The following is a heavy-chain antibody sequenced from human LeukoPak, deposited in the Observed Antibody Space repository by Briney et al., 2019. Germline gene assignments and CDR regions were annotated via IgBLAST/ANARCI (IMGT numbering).Heavy chain of an antibody. CDR3: ARDGPYSSGWYESDY. Sequence: GGSLRLSCTASGFSFSSYVMHWVRQAPGKGLEWVAFISYDGNNKNYADSVKGRFTISRDNSRNTLYLQMNSLRAEDTAVYYCARDGPYSSGWYESDYWGQGTLVTVSS. V-gene: IGHV3-30-3*01. CDR1: GFSFSSYV. D-gene: IGHD6-19*01. CDR2: ISYDGNNK. J-gene: IGHJ4*02.